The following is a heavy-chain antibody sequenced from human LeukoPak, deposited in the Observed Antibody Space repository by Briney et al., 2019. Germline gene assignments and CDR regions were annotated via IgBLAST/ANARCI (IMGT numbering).Heavy chain of an antibody. J-gene: IGHJ6*02. Sequence: GRSLRLSCAASGFTFSSYGMHWVRQAPGKGLEWVAVISYDGSNKYYADSVKGRFAISRDNSKNTLYLQMNSLRAEDTAVYYCAKDTPDYYYGMDVWGQGTTVTVSS. CDR3: AKDTPDYYYGMDV. CDR1: GFTFSSYG. V-gene: IGHV3-30*18. CDR2: ISYDGSNK.